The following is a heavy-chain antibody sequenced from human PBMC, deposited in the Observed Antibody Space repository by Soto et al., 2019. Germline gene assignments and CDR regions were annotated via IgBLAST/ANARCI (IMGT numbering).Heavy chain of an antibody. CDR3: ARDAYYDMGV. CDR1: GFTFSTYW. CDR2: INSDGSTT. J-gene: IGHJ6*02. V-gene: IGHV3-74*01. Sequence: EVQLVESGGGLVQPGGSLRLSCVGSGFTFSTYWMHWVRQAPGKGLVWVSRINSDGSTTNYADSVKGRFTISRDNAKNTLYLQMNSLRAEDTAVSYCARDAYYDMGVWGRGTTVTVSS.